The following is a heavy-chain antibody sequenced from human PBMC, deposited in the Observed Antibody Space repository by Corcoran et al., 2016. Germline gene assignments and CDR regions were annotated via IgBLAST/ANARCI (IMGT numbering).Heavy chain of an antibody. CDR2: INHSGST. CDR1: GGVFSCYF. Sequence: QLQQWGAGLLKPSETLALTFAGHGGVFSCYFWGWIRQPPGKGLEWIGEINHSGSTKYNPSLKSRVTISVDTSKNQFSLKLSSVTAADTAVYYCARRGTTTYYYGMDVWGQGTTVTVSS. CDR3: ARRGTTTYYYGMDV. J-gene: IGHJ6*02. V-gene: IGHV4-34*01. D-gene: IGHD2-2*01.